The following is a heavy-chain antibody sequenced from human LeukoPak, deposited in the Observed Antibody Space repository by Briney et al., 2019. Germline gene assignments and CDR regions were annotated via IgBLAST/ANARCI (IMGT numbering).Heavy chain of an antibody. D-gene: IGHD6-19*01. CDR1: GGSVNSGTYY. Sequence: PSETLSLTCTVSGGSVNSGTYYWSWIRQPPGKGLEWIGSIYYSGSTNYNPSLKSRVTISVDTSKNQFSLKLNSLTAADTAVYYCARFAVANVSDYWGQGTLVTVSS. CDR3: ARFAVANVSDY. CDR2: IYYSGST. V-gene: IGHV4-61*01. J-gene: IGHJ4*02.